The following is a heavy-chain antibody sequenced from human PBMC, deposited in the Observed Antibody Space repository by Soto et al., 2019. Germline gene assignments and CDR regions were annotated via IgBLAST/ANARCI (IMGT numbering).Heavy chain of an antibody. CDR1: GGSFSGYY. CDR3: TRLGGFYQALDS. Sequence: PSETLSLTCAVYGGSFSGYYWSWIRQPPGKGLEWIGYIYYAGTTTYNPSLKNRVTISLDTPKNHFSLKMDSVTAADTAVYYCTRLGGFYQALDSWGPGTLVT. V-gene: IGHV4-59*08. D-gene: IGHD3-22*01. CDR2: IYYAGTT. J-gene: IGHJ5*01.